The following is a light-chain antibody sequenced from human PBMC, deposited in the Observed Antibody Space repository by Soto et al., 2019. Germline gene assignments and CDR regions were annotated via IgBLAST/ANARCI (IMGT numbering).Light chain of an antibody. Sequence: EIVLTQSPGTLSLSPGERATLSCRASQSVSSSYLAWYQQKPGQAPRLLIYGASSRATGIPDRFSGSGSGTDFTLTISSLQSEDFGVYYCQQYKNWPPKYTFGQGTRLEIK. CDR3: QQYKNWPPKYT. CDR2: GAS. CDR1: QSVSSSY. J-gene: IGKJ5*01. V-gene: IGKV3-20*01.